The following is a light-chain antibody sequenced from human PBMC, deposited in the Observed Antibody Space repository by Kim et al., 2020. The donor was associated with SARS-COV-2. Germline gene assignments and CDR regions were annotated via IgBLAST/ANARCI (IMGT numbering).Light chain of an antibody. CDR3: QQYDSTRLT. CDR1: ESVSSSY. Sequence: EIVLTQPPGILSLSPGERVTLSCRASESVSSSYLAWYQQKSGQPPRLLIYAASSRATGIPARFSGRGSGTAFILTISRVEPEDSAVYYCQQYDSTRLTFGQGTRLEIK. CDR2: AAS. V-gene: IGKV3-20*01. J-gene: IGKJ5*01.